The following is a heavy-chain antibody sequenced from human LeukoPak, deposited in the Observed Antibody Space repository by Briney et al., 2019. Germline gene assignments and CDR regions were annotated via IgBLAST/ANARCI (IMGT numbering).Heavy chain of an antibody. D-gene: IGHD3-3*01. Sequence: LSGGSLRLSCAASGFTFSSYSMNWVRQAPGKGLEWVSYISSSSSTIYYADSVKGRFTISRDNAKSSLYLQMNSLRAEDTAVYYCARDCLGSQFWSGYYLGPDNYFDYWGQGSLVTVSS. V-gene: IGHV3-48*04. J-gene: IGHJ4*02. CDR2: ISSSSSTI. CDR1: GFTFSSYS. CDR3: ARDCLGSQFWSGYYLGPDNYFDY.